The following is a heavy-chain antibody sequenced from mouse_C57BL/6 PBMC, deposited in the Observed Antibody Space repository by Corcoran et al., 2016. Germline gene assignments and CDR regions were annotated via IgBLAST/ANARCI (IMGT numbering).Heavy chain of an antibody. J-gene: IGHJ1*03. Sequence: QVQLQQSGAELVKPGASVKISCKASGYAFSSYWMNWVKQRPGKGLEWIGQIYPGDGDTNYNGKFKGKATLTADKSSSTAYMQLSSLTSEDSAVYFCARRGHYGSILSYWYFDVWGTGTTVTVSS. V-gene: IGHV1-80*01. CDR3: ARRGHYGSILSYWYFDV. CDR1: GYAFSSYW. D-gene: IGHD1-1*01. CDR2: IYPGDGDT.